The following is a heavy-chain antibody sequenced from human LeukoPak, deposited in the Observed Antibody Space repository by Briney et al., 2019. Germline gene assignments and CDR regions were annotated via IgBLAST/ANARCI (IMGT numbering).Heavy chain of an antibody. CDR2: IYHSGTT. V-gene: IGHV4-38-2*01. Sequence: SETLSLTCEVSGYSIRSGYYWGWIRQSPGKGLEWIGNIYHSGTTYYSPSLQSRITISVDTSKNQFSLKLNSVTAADTATYYCAKLGCSGGSCYHYHMDVWGKGTLVTVSS. D-gene: IGHD2-15*01. CDR3: AKLGCSGGSCYHYHMDV. CDR1: GYSIRSGYY. J-gene: IGHJ6*03.